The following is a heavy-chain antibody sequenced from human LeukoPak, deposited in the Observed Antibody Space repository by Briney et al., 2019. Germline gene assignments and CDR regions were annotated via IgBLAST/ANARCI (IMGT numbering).Heavy chain of an antibody. CDR3: ARFSVEQQQGFKDGMDV. D-gene: IGHD6-13*01. CDR2: INAGNGNT. Sequence: GASVKVSCKASGYTFTSYAMHWVRQAPGQRLEWMGWINAGNGNTKYSQKFQGRVTITRDTSASTAYMELSSLRSEDTAVYYCARFSVEQQQGFKDGMDVWGQGTTVTVSS. V-gene: IGHV1-3*01. J-gene: IGHJ6*02. CDR1: GYTFTSYA.